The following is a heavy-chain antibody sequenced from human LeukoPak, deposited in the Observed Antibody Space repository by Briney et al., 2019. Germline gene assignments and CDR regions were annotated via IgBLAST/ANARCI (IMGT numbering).Heavy chain of an antibody. D-gene: IGHD3-22*01. V-gene: IGHV4-59*01. J-gene: IGHJ4*02. CDR2: IYYSGNT. Sequence: KPSETLSLTCTVSGGSISSYYWSWIRQPPGKGLEWIGYIYYSGNTGYNPSLRSRVSFSVDTSKNQFSLKLSSVTAADTALYYCARYDSRGYSLDWWGQGTLVTVSS. CDR3: ARYDSRGYSLDW. CDR1: GGSISSYY.